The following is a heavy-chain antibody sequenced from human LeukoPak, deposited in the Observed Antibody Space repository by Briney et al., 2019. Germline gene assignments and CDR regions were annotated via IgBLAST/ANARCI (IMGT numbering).Heavy chain of an antibody. CDR3: ARDGRYYYDSSVPGRGWFGP. J-gene: IGHJ5*02. CDR2: INHSGST. D-gene: IGHD3-22*01. CDR1: GGSFSGYY. V-gene: IGHV4-34*01. Sequence: SETLSLTCAVYGGSFSGYYWSWIRQPPGKGLEWIGEINHSGSTNYNPSLKSRVTISVDTSKNQFSLKLSSVTAADTAVYYCARDGRYYYDSSVPGRGWFGPWGQGTLVTVSS.